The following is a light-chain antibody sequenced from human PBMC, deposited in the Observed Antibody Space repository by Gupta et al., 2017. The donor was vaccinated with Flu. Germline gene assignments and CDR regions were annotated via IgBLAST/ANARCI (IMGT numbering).Light chain of an antibody. Sequence: QSVLTQPPSASGTPGQRVTISCSGSSSTIGSSTVNRYQQFPGAAPRLLIYSNNRRPSGVPDRFSGAKSGTSASLAISGLQSEDEADYYCATWDDSLSGPVVFGGGTRLTVL. CDR2: SNN. V-gene: IGLV1-44*01. J-gene: IGLJ2*01. CDR1: SSTIGSST. CDR3: ATWDDSLSGPVV.